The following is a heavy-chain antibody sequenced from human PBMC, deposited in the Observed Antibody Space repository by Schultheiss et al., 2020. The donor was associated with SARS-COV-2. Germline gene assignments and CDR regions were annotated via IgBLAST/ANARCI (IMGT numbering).Heavy chain of an antibody. V-gene: IGHV3-23*01. D-gene: IGHD1-14*01. CDR1: GFTFSSYA. CDR2: ISGSGGST. Sequence: GESLKISCAASGFTFSSYAMSWVRQAPGKGLEWVSAISGSGGSTYYADSVKGRFTISRDNSKNTLYLQMNSLRAEDTAVYYCARHVPVGEAGFDYWGQGTLVTVSS. J-gene: IGHJ4*02. CDR3: ARHVPVGEAGFDY.